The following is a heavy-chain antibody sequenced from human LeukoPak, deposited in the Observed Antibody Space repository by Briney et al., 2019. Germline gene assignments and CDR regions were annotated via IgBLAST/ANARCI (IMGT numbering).Heavy chain of an antibody. V-gene: IGHV3-30*18. CDR3: AKDLDYGNSLPDY. CDR1: GFTFSSYG. Sequence: GGSLRLSCAASGFTFSSYGMHWVRQAPGKGLEWVAVISYDGSNKYYADSVKGRFTISRDNSKNTLYLQMNSLRAEDTAVYYCAKDLDYGNSLPDYWGQGTLVTVSS. J-gene: IGHJ4*02. D-gene: IGHD4-17*01. CDR2: ISYDGSNK.